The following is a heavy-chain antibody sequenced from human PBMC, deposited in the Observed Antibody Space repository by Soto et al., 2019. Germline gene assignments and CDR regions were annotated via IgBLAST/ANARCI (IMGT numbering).Heavy chain of an antibody. V-gene: IGHV3-30-3*01. CDR1: GFTFSSYA. D-gene: IGHD2-21*02. CDR2: ISYDGSNK. CDR3: ARVGAGLCGGDCYSNFDY. J-gene: IGHJ4*02. Sequence: QVQLVESGGGVVQPGRSRRLSGAASGFTFSSYAMHWVRQAPGKGLEWVAVISYDGSNKYYADSVKGRFTISRDNSKNTLYLKMNSVRAEDTAVYYCARVGAGLCGGDCYSNFDYWGQGTLVTVSS.